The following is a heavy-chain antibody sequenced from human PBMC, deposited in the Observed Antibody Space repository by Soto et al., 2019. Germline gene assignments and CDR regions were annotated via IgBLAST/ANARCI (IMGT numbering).Heavy chain of an antibody. D-gene: IGHD3-9*01. CDR2: IYYSGST. V-gene: IGHV4-59*12. CDR3: ARVGSGHYDILTGYPSSMFDY. Sequence: SETLSLTCTVSGGSISSYYWSWIRQPPGKGLEWIGYIYYSGSTNYNPSLKSRVTISVDTSKNQFSLKLSSVTAADTAVYYCARVGSGHYDILTGYPSSMFDYWGQGTLVTVSS. J-gene: IGHJ4*02. CDR1: GGSISSYY.